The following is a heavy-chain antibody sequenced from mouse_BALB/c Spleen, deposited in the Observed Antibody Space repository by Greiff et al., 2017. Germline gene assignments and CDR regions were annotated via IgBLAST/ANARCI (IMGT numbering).Heavy chain of an antibody. Sequence: EVHLVESGGGLVKPGGSLKLSCAASGFAFSSYDMSWVRQTPEKRLEWVAYISSGGGSTYYPDTVKGRFTISRDNATNTLYLQMSSLKSEDTAMYYYTRRESCDYDGGIAYWGQGTLVTVSA. V-gene: IGHV5-12-1*01. CDR3: TRRESCDYDGGIAY. D-gene: IGHD2-4*01. CDR2: ISSGGGST. J-gene: IGHJ3*01. CDR1: GFAFSSYD.